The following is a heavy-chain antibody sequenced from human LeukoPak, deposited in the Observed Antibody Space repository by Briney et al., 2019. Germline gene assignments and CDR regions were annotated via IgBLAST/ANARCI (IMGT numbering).Heavy chain of an antibody. CDR1: GYSFTSYW. CDR2: IYPGDSDT. D-gene: IGHD3-10*01. Sequence: GESLKISCKASGYSFTSYWIGWVLQMPGKGLEWMGIIYPGDSDTRYSPSFQGHVTISADKSVSTAYVQWSSLKASDTAMYYCARGSGAGDLALDGDFFDFWGQGTLVTVSS. CDR3: ARGSGAGDLALDGDFFDF. V-gene: IGHV5-51*01. J-gene: IGHJ4*02.